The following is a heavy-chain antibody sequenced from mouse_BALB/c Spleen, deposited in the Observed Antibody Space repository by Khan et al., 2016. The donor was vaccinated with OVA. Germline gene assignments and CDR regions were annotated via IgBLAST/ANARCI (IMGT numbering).Heavy chain of an antibody. D-gene: IGHD1-1*02. CDR1: GFTFSDSY. Sequence: EVELVESGGGLVKPGGSLKLSCAASGFTFSDSYMYWVRQTPEQRLEWVATISAGGSYTYFPDSVKGRSTISRDNASNNLYLQMSSLKSEDTDMYYCARAGYGGFAYWGQGTLVTVSA. CDR3: ARAGYGGFAY. V-gene: IGHV5-4*02. CDR2: ISAGGSYT. J-gene: IGHJ3*01.